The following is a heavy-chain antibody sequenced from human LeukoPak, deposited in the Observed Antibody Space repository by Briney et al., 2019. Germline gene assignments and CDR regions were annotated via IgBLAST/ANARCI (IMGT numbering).Heavy chain of an antibody. Sequence: PSETLSLTCSVSGGSISTYYWGWIRQTPGKGLEQIGYIYNSGSTNYNPSLEGRVTMSIDTSKNQFSLKLSSVTAADTAVYYCARDGGGKGGMDVWGQGTTVTVSS. V-gene: IGHV4-59*01. CDR1: GGSISTYY. CDR3: ARDGGGKGGMDV. J-gene: IGHJ6*02. CDR2: IYNSGST. D-gene: IGHD3-3*01.